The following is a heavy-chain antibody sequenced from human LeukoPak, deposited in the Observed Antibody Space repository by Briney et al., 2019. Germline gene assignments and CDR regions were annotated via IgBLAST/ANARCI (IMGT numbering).Heavy chain of an antibody. D-gene: IGHD2-15*01. CDR2: IYYSGST. CDR1: GGSISSSSYY. CDR3: ARILDYYYMDV. J-gene: IGHJ6*03. Sequence: SETLSLTCTVSGGSISSSSYYRGWIRQPPGKGLEWIGSIYYSGSTYYNPSLKSRVTISVDTSKNQFSLKLSSVTAVDTAVYYCARILDYYYMDVWGKGTTVTVSS. V-gene: IGHV4-39*01.